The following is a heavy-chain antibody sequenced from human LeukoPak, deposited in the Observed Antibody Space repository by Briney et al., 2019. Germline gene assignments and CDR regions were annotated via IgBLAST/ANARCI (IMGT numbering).Heavy chain of an antibody. V-gene: IGHV4-59*01. CDR1: GDSISSYY. J-gene: IGHJ4*02. CDR3: ASAYYDSSGYYPIDY. CDR2: IYYSGST. D-gene: IGHD3-22*01. Sequence: SETLSLTCTVSGDSISSYYWSWIRQPPGKGLEWIGSIYYSGSTNYNPSLKSRVTISVDTSKNQFSLKLSSVTAADTAVYYCASAYYDSSGYYPIDYWGQGTLVTVSS.